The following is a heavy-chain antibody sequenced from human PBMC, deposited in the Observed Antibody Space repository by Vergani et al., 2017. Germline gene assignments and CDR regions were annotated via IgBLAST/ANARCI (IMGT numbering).Heavy chain of an antibody. Sequence: EVQLEESGGGLVLPGRSLRLSCVASGFTSAGYAMHWVRHALGKGLEWVSGISWNSNSIGYADSVKGRFTISRDNAKNSLYLQMNSLRAEDTALYYCAKDLGTSSESGWFDPWCQGTLVTVSS. CDR2: ISWNSNSI. D-gene: IGHD6-6*01. CDR1: GFTSAGYA. J-gene: IGHJ5*02. V-gene: IGHV3-9*02. CDR3: AKDLGTSSESGWFDP.